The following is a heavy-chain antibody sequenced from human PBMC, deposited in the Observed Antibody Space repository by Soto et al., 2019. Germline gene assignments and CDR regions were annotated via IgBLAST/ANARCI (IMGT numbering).Heavy chain of an antibody. D-gene: IGHD5-18*01. CDR3: ARSRYSYGSFDP. Sequence: SETLSLTCTVSGGSLRGNSYYWSWIRQSPGKGLEWIGYTYYSGTTNYNPSLNSRVTISVDMSQNQFSLKLSSVTAADTAVYYCARSRYSYGSFDPWGQGTLVTVSS. CDR1: GGSLRGNSYY. CDR2: TYYSGTT. V-gene: IGHV4-61*05. J-gene: IGHJ5*02.